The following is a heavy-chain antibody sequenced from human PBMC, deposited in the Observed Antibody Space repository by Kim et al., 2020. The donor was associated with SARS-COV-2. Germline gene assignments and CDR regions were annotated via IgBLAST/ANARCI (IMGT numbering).Heavy chain of an antibody. D-gene: IGHD6-6*01. Sequence: YNNPPLESRVTISVDTSKNQFSLKLSSVTAADTAVYYCSRVPIAARPSDYWGQGTLVTVSS. CDR3: SRVPIAARPSDY. J-gene: IGHJ4*02. V-gene: IGHV4-39*01.